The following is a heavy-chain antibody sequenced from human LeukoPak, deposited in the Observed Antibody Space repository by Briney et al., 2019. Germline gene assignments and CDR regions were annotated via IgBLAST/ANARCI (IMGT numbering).Heavy chain of an antibody. CDR3: ARDSRYYYGSGSYPTDY. J-gene: IGHJ4*02. D-gene: IGHD3-10*01. CDR1: GGTFSSYV. CDR2: INPSGGST. Sequence: VASVKVSCKASGGTFSSYVISWVRQAPGQGLEWMGIINPSGGSTSYTQKFQGRVTMTRDTSASTVYMELSSLRSEDTAVYYCARDSRYYYGSGSYPTDYWGQGTLVTVSS. V-gene: IGHV1-46*01.